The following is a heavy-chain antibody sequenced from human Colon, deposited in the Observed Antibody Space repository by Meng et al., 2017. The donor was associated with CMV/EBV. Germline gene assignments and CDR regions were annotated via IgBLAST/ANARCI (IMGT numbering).Heavy chain of an antibody. Sequence: VQPLQWGGGLLEPSEPLSPTCGVYNGFFSGYFGTWIRQPPGKGLEWIGEIFRDGSTKYNPSLQSRVTMSVDTSKNHFSLNLRSVTAADTAVYFCARATKPNCWEVLEYWGQGTLVTVSS. D-gene: IGHD2-2*01. V-gene: IGHV4-34*12. CDR2: IFRDGST. J-gene: IGHJ4*02. CDR1: NGFFSGYF. CDR3: ARATKPNCWEVLEY.